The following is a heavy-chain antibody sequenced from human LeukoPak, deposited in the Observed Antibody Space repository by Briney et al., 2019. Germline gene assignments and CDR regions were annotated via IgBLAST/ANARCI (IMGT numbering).Heavy chain of an antibody. CDR3: ARVDLSTANFDY. CDR2: ISSRGGST. CDR1: GFTFTTHA. J-gene: IGHJ4*02. V-gene: IGHV3-23*01. D-gene: IGHD5/OR15-5a*01. Sequence: WESLSLSCAASGFTFTTHAMNWVRQAPGKGLEWVSVISSRGGSTYYADSVKGRFTISRDNSKNTLYLQMNSLRVEDTAVYYCARVDLSTANFDYWGQGTLVTVSS.